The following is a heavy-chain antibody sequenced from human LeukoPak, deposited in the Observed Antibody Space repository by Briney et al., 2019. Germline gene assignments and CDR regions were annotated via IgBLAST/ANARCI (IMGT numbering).Heavy chain of an antibody. CDR1: GYTFTSYA. CDR3: ARVVDVNSYGLFDY. J-gene: IGHJ4*02. V-gene: IGHV1-3*01. CDR2: INAGNGNT. Sequence: ASVTVSCTASGYTFTSYAMHWVRQAPGQRLERMGWINAGNGNTKYSQKFQGRVTITRDTSASTAYMELSSLRSEDTAVYYCARVVDVNSYGLFDYWGQGTLVTVSS. D-gene: IGHD5-18*01.